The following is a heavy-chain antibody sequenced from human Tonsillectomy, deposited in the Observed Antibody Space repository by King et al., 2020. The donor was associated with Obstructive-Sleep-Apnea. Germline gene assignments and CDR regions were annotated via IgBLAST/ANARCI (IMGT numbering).Heavy chain of an antibody. CDR2: ISGSGGST. CDR3: AKDLHGDYYFDY. Sequence: VQLVESGGGLVQPGGSLRLSCAASGFTFSSYAMSWVRQAPGKGLEWVSAISGSGGSTYYADSVKGRFNISSDNSKNTLYLQMNSLRAEDTAVYYCAKDLHGDYYFDYWGQGTLVTVSS. J-gene: IGHJ4*02. V-gene: IGHV3-23*04. D-gene: IGHD4-17*01. CDR1: GFTFSSYA.